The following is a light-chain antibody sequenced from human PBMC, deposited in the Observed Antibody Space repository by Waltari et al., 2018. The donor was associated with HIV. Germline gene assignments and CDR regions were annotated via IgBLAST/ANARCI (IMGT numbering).Light chain of an antibody. CDR3: CSYAGSYTLV. CDR2: DVT. CDR1: SSDVGGFTY. V-gene: IGLV2-11*01. Sequence: QSALTQPRSVSGSPGQSVTISCTGTSSDVGGFTYVPWYQQHPAKAPKLMIYDVTKRPSGVPDRFSGSKSVNTASLTISGLEAEDEADYYCCSYAGSYTLVFGGGTKLTVL. J-gene: IGLJ3*02.